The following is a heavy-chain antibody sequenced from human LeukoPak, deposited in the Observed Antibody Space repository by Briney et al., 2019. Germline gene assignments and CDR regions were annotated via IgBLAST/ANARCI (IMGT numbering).Heavy chain of an antibody. CDR1: GFTFSSYS. Sequence: GGSLRLSCAASGFTFSSYSMNWVRQAPGKGLEWVSSISSSSSYICYADSVKGRFTISRDNAKNSLYLQMNSLRAEDTAVYYCARASGFEVWYYFDYWGQGTLVTVSS. V-gene: IGHV3-21*01. CDR2: ISSSSSYI. D-gene: IGHD2-21*01. CDR3: ARASGFEVWYYFDY. J-gene: IGHJ4*02.